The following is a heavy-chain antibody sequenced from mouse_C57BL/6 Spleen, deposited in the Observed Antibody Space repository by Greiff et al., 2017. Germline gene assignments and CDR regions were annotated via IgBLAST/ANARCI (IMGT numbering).Heavy chain of an antibody. CDR3: ARGDYYGSSPFDY. CDR2: INPYNGGT. CDR1: GYTFTDYY. D-gene: IGHD1-1*01. Sequence: VQLQQSGPVLVKPGASVKMSCKASGYTFTDYYMNWVKQSHGKSLEWIGVINPYNGGTSYNQKFKGKATLTVDKSSSTAYMELNSLTSEDSAVYSCARGDYYGSSPFDYWGQGTTLTVSS. J-gene: IGHJ2*01. V-gene: IGHV1-19*01.